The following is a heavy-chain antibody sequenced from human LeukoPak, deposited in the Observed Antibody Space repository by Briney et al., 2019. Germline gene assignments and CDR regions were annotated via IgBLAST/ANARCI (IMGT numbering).Heavy chain of an antibody. D-gene: IGHD3-22*01. V-gene: IGHV3-23*01. CDR1: GFSFNNYG. CDR3: ARAFNDGAYYDSSGYYNDY. CDR2: VSGSGGST. Sequence: GGSLRLSCVASGFSFNNYGMNWVRQAPRKGLEWVSAVSGSGGSTYYADSVKGRFTISRDNSKNTLYLQMNSLRAEDTAVYYCARAFNDGAYYDSSGYYNDYWGQGTLVTVSS. J-gene: IGHJ4*02.